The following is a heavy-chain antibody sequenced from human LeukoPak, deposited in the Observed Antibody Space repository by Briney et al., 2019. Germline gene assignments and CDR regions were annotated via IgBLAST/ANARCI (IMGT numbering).Heavy chain of an antibody. CDR1: GGSISSYY. J-gene: IGHJ6*02. Sequence: SETLSLTCTVSGGSISSYYWSWIRQPPGKGLGWIGYIYYSGSTNYNPSLKSRVTISVDTSKNQFSLKLSSVTAADTAVYYCASSYSSGWYPPYYYYYGMDVWGQGTTVTVFS. CDR3: ASSYSSGWYPPYYYYYGMDV. V-gene: IGHV4-59*01. CDR2: IYYSGST. D-gene: IGHD6-19*01.